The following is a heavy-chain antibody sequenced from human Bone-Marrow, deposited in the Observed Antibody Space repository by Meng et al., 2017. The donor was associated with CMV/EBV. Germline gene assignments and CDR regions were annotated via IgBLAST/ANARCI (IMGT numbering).Heavy chain of an antibody. CDR3: ARVAYCVGAACSTLNYFDP. D-gene: IGHD2-21*01. J-gene: IGHJ5*02. CDR2: IYYSGVT. V-gene: IGHV4-39*07. CDR1: GGSISNNISY. Sequence: SETLSLTCSVSGGSISNNISYWAWIRQPPGKGLEWIGAIYYSGVTYYNPSLKSRVTISLDTSKNQFSLRLSSVAAADTAVYYCARVAYCVGAACSTLNYFDPWGQGTLVTVSS.